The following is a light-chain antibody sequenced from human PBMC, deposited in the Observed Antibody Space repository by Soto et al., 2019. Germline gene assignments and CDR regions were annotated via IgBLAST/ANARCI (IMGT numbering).Light chain of an antibody. CDR1: SGHNSYA. CDR2: LNSDGSH. J-gene: IGLJ3*02. CDR3: QTWSTDIRV. V-gene: IGLV4-69*01. Sequence: QLVLTQPPSASASLGASVKLTCTLSSGHNSYAIAWHQQQPEKVPRYLMKLNSDGSHSKGDGIPDRFSGSSSGAERYLTICSLQYEDEADYYCQTWSTDIRVFGGGTKLTVL.